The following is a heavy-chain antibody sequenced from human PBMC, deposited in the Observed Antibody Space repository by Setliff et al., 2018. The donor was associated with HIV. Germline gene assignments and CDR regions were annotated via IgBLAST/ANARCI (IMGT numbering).Heavy chain of an antibody. V-gene: IGHV4-31*11. CDR3: ARGRGSSSSWPIDY. CDR1: GGSFSDYY. J-gene: IGHJ4*02. Sequence: SETLSLTCALYGGSFSDYYWSWIRQHPGKGLEWIGYIYNTGSTYHSPSLESRVTISIDTSKNQFSLKLSSVTAADTAVYFCARGRGSSSSWPIDYWGQGTLVTVSS. CDR2: IYNTGST. D-gene: IGHD6-13*01.